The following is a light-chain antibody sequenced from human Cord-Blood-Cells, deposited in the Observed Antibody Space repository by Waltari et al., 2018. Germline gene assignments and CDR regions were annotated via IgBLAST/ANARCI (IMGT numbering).Light chain of an antibody. J-gene: IGKJ1*01. CDR3: QQYNSYSPRT. CDR1: QSISSW. V-gene: IGKV1-5*01. Sequence: DIQMTQSPSTLSASVGDRVTITCRASQSISSWLAWYQQKPGKAPKLLIYDASSLESGVPSRFSGSGSGTEFTLTISSLQPDDFATYYCQQYNSYSPRTFGQGP. CDR2: DAS.